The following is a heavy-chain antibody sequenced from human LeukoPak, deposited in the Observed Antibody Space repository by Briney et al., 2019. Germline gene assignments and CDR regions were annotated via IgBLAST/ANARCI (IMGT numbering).Heavy chain of an antibody. CDR2: ISGSGSYT. Sequence: GGSLRLSCTASGFTFSSYSMNWVRQAPGKGLEWVASISGSGSYTYYADSVKGRFTISRDNAKNSLFLQMNSLRAEDTAVYYCARDPVVRGVIITDLFDYWGQGTLVTVSS. J-gene: IGHJ4*02. D-gene: IGHD3-10*01. CDR3: ARDPVVRGVIITDLFDY. CDR1: GFTFSSYS. V-gene: IGHV3-21*01.